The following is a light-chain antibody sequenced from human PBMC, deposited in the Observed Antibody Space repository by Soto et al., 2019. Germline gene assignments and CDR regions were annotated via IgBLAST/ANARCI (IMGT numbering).Light chain of an antibody. V-gene: IGKV1-5*01. CDR3: QQSYSTPNT. Sequence: DIQMTQSPATLSASVGDRVTITCRASQSVRSWLAWYQQKPGTAPKLLIFDASRLESGVPSRFSGSASGTEFTLTISSLQPDDFATYYCQQSYSTPNTFGQGTRLEIK. CDR1: QSVRSW. CDR2: DAS. J-gene: IGKJ5*01.